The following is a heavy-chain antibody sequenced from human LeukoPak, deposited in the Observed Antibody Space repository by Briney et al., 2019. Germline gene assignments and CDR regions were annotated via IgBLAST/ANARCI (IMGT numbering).Heavy chain of an antibody. J-gene: IGHJ5*02. D-gene: IGHD3-10*01. V-gene: IGHV3-7*04. CDR1: GFTFSSYC. CDR3: AGGDYYGSGSARRHWFDP. Sequence: GGSLRLSCSASGFTFSSYCMNWVRQAPGKGLEWVANIEQHGNEKYYMDSVKGRFTISRDNAKNSLYLEMNSLRAEDTAVYFCAGGDYYGSGSARRHWFDPWGQGTLVTVSS. CDR2: IEQHGNEK.